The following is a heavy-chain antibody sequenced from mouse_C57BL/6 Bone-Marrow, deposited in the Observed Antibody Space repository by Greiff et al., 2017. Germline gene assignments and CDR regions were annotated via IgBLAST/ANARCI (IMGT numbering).Heavy chain of an antibody. Sequence: EVKLMESGGGLVQPGGSMKLSCAASGFTFSEAWMDWVRQSPEKGLEWVAEIRNKANNHATYYAESVKGRFTISRDDSKSSVYLKMNSLRAEDTGIYYCVYYGSSYWYFDVWGTGTTVTVSS. V-gene: IGHV6-6*01. CDR1: GFTFSEAW. D-gene: IGHD1-1*01. CDR2: IRNKANNHAT. J-gene: IGHJ1*03. CDR3: VYYGSSYWYFDV.